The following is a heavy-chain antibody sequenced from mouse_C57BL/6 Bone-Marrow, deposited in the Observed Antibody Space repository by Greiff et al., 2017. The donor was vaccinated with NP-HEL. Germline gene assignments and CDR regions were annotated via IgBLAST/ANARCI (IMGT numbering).Heavy chain of an antibody. Sequence: QVQLQQSGPELVKPGASVKISCKASGYSFTSYYIHWVKQRPGQGLEWIGWIYPGSGNTKYNEKFKGKATLTADTSSSTAYMQLSSLTSEDSAVYYCASYSNYEGYAMDYWGQGTSVTVSS. D-gene: IGHD2-5*01. V-gene: IGHV1-66*01. CDR1: GYSFTSYY. CDR3: ASYSNYEGYAMDY. CDR2: IYPGSGNT. J-gene: IGHJ4*01.